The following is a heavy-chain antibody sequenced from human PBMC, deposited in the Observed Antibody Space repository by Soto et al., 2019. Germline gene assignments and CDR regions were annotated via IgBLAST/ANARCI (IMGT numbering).Heavy chain of an antibody. Sequence: QVQLVQSGAEVKKPGASVKVSCKPSGYPFTSYHVNWVRQTPGQGLEWMGWMNPDSGSTDYALKFQGRLTMTRNTSMSTAYLELRSLTSDDTAIYYCARGRLISKGYDSGWDVAYWGQGTQVIVSS. CDR3: ARGRLISKGYDSGWDVAY. CDR1: GYPFTSYH. D-gene: IGHD6-19*01. CDR2: MNPDSGST. V-gene: IGHV1-8*01. J-gene: IGHJ4*02.